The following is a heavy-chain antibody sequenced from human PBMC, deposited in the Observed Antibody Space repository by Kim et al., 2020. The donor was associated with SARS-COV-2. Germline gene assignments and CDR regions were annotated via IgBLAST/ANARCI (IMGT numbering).Heavy chain of an antibody. V-gene: IGHV4-34*01. D-gene: IGHD5-18*01. CDR1: GGSFSGYY. J-gene: IGHJ4*02. CDR2: INYSGST. Sequence: SETLSLTCAVYGGSFSGYYWSWIRQPPGKGLEWIGEINYSGSTNYNPSLKSRVTISVDTSKNQFSLKLSSVTAADTAVYYCASEPIQPWVPYYYFDYWGQGTRVTVSS. CDR3: ASEPIQPWVPYYYFDY.